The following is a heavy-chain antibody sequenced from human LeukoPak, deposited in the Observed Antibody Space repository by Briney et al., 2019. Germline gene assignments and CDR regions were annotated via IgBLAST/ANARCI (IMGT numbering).Heavy chain of an antibody. D-gene: IGHD4-17*01. CDR2: ISGSGYIT. V-gene: IGHV3-23*01. J-gene: IGHJ4*02. CDR3: AKGRKDSTVTTVDD. CDR1: GFTFSAYS. Sequence: GGSLRLSCAASGFTFSAYSMIWVRQAPGKGLEWVSAISGSGYITYYVDSVKGRFTISRDNSKNTLYLQMNSLRAEDTAVYYYAKGRKDSTVTTVDDWGQGTLVTVSS.